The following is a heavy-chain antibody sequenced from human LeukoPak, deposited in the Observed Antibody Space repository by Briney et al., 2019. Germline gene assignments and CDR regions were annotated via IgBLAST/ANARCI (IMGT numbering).Heavy chain of an antibody. J-gene: IGHJ4*02. CDR3: ARADVYSSSWTTCFDY. D-gene: IGHD6-13*01. V-gene: IGHV4-34*01. Sequence: SETLSLTCAVYGGSFSGYYWSWIRQPPGKGLEWIGEINHSGSTNYNPSLKSRVTISVDTSKNQFSLKLSSVTAADTAVYYCARADVYSSSWTTCFDYWGQGTLVTVSS. CDR1: GGSFSGYY. CDR2: INHSGST.